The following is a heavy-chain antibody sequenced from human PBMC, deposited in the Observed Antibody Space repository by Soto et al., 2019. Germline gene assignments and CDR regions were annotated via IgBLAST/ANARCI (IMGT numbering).Heavy chain of an antibody. CDR3: ARGRGSSYFDY. J-gene: IGHJ4*02. CDR2: LYSGGTT. D-gene: IGHD1-26*01. Sequence: EVQLVESGGGLIQPGGSLRLSCAASGLTVSSNYMSWVRQAPGKGLEWVSVLYSGGTTYYADSVKGRFTISRDNSKNTLYLQMTSLSAEDTAVYYCARGRGSSYFDYWGQGTLVTVSS. V-gene: IGHV3-53*01. CDR1: GLTVSSNY.